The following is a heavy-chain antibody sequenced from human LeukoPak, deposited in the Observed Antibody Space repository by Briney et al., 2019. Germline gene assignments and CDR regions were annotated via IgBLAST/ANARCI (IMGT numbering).Heavy chain of an antibody. CDR1: GFTFSSYS. Sequence: GGSLRLSCAASGFTFSSYSMNWVRQAPGKGLEWVSRINSDGSSTSYADSAKGRFTISRDNAKNTLYLQMNSLRAEDTAVYYCARDPDYYGSGSYPDYWGQGTLVTVSS. CDR3: ARDPDYYGSGSYPDY. V-gene: IGHV3-74*01. J-gene: IGHJ4*02. CDR2: INSDGSST. D-gene: IGHD3-10*01.